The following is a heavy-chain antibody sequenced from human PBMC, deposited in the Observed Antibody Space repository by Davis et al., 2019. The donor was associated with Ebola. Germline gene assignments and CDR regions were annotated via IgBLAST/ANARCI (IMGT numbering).Heavy chain of an antibody. CDR3: ARGPGVRFLEWFLVDY. J-gene: IGHJ4*02. Sequence: MPSETLSLTCTVSGGSTSSYYWSWIRQPPGKGLEWIGYIYYSGSTNYNPSLKSRVTISVDTSKNQFSLKLSSVTAADTAVYYCARGPGVRFLEWFLVDYWGQGTLVTVSS. CDR2: IYYSGST. V-gene: IGHV4-59*01. D-gene: IGHD3-3*01. CDR1: GGSTSSYY.